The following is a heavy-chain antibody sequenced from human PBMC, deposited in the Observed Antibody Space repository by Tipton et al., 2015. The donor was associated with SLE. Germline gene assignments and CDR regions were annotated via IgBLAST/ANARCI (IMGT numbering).Heavy chain of an antibody. CDR3: ARVPYYDFWSGYDDAFDI. Sequence: GLVKPSETLSLTCAGYGGSFSGYYWSWIRQPPGKGLEWIGYIYYSGSTNYNPSLKSRVTISVDTSKNQFSLKLSSVTAADTAVYYCARVPYYDFWSGYDDAFDIWGQGTMVTVSS. CDR1: GGSFSGYY. V-gene: IGHV4-59*01. J-gene: IGHJ3*02. CDR2: IYYSGST. D-gene: IGHD3-3*01.